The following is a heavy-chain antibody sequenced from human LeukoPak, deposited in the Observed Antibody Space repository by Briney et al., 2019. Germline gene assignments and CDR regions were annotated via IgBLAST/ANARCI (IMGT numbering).Heavy chain of an antibody. J-gene: IGHJ4*02. D-gene: IGHD2-8*01. Sequence: GGSLRLSCAASGFTFSSYGMHWVRQAPGKGLEWVASIRYDGSKKYYADSVKGRFTISRDNSKNTLYLQMNSLRAEDTAVYYCAKGSFVLIDYWGQGTLVTVSS. CDR2: IRYDGSKK. V-gene: IGHV3-30*02. CDR1: GFTFSSYG. CDR3: AKGSFVLIDY.